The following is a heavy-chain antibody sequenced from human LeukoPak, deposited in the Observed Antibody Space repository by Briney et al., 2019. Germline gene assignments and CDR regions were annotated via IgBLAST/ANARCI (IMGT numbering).Heavy chain of an antibody. CDR3: ARESEGPFNHYYYYYYGMDV. D-gene: IGHD1-14*01. CDR1: GFTFSSYA. CDR2: ISYDGSNK. Sequence: GGSLGLSCAASGFTFSSYAMHWVRQAPGKGLEWVAVISYDGSNKYYADSVKGRFTISRDNSKNTLYLQMNSLRAEDTAVYYCARESEGPFNHYYYYYYGMDVWGQGTTVTVSS. V-gene: IGHV3-30-3*01. J-gene: IGHJ6*02.